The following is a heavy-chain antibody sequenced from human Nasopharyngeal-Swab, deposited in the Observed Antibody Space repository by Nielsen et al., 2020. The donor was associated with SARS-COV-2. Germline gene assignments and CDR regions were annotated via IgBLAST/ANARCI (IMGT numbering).Heavy chain of an antibody. D-gene: IGHD2-15*01. J-gene: IGHJ6*02. CDR2: ISGSGGST. Sequence: GGSLRLSCAASGFTFSSYAMSWVRQAPGKGLEWVSSISGSGGSTYYADSVKGRFTISRDNSKNTLYLQMNSLRAEDTAVYYCARYCSGGTCKYYYYGMDVWGQGTTVTVSS. CDR1: GFTFSSYA. CDR3: ARYCSGGTCKYYYYGMDV. V-gene: IGHV3-23*01.